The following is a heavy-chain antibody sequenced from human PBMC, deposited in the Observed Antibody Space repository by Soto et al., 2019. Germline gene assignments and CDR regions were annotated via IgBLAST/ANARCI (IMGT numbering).Heavy chain of an antibody. CDR3: AREYSGYLDP. J-gene: IGHJ5*02. D-gene: IGHD5-12*01. V-gene: IGHV3-33*01. CDR2: IWYDGSNK. Sequence: VAVIWYDGSNKYYADSVKGRFTISRDNSKNTLYLQMNSLRAEDTAVYYCAREYSGYLDPWGQGTLVTVSS.